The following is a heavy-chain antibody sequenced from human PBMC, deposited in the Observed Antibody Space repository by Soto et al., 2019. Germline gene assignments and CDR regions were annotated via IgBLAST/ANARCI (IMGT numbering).Heavy chain of an antibody. CDR3: ARGYDFWSGYSYYFDY. V-gene: IGHV4-4*07. CDR2: IYTSGST. Sequence: SETLSLTCTVSGGSISSYYWSWIRQPAGKGPEWIGRIYTSGSTNYNPSLKSRVTMSVDTSKNQFSLKLSSVTAADTAVYYCARGYDFWSGYSYYFDYWGQGTLVTVSS. J-gene: IGHJ4*02. D-gene: IGHD3-3*01. CDR1: GGSISSYY.